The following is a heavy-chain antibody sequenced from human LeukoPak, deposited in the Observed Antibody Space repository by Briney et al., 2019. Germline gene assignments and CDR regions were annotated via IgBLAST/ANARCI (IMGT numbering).Heavy chain of an antibody. Sequence: GGSLRLSCAASGFTFSNAWMSWVRQAPGKGLEWVGRIKSKTGGGTTDYAAPVKGRFTISRDDSKNTLYLQMNSLKTEDTAVYYCTTLQYSSSKGYWGQGTLVTVSS. V-gene: IGHV3-15*01. D-gene: IGHD6-13*01. CDR3: TTLQYSSSKGY. CDR1: GFTFSNAW. CDR2: IKSKTGGGTT. J-gene: IGHJ4*02.